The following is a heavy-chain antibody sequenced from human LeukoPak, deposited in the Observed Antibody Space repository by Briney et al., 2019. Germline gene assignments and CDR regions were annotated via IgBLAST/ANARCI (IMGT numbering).Heavy chain of an antibody. CDR2: ISGYNSKT. CDR3: ARVLIVEDSESHYFDY. D-gene: IGHD1-26*01. J-gene: IGHJ4*02. Sequence: WASVKVSCKASGYTFTGHYMHWVRQAPGQGLEWMGWISGYNSKTHYPRKFQGRVTMTTDTSTTTAYMELRTLRSDDTAVYYCARVLIVEDSESHYFDYWGQGTLVTVTS. CDR1: GYTFTGHY. V-gene: IGHV1-18*04.